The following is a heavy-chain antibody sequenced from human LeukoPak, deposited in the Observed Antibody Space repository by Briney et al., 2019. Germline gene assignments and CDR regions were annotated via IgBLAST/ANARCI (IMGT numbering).Heavy chain of an antibody. CDR2: INPSGGST. D-gene: IGHD3-22*01. V-gene: IGHV1-46*01. CDR3: ARERGPESIYYYSSGSSWFDP. J-gene: IGHJ5*02. Sequence: ASVKVSCKAAGYTFTSYYMHWVGQAPGQGLEWMGIINPSGGSTSYAQKFHGRVTMTRDTSTRTVSMELSSLRSEDPAVYYCARERGPESIYYYSSGSSWFDPWGQGTLVTVSS. CDR1: GYTFTSYY.